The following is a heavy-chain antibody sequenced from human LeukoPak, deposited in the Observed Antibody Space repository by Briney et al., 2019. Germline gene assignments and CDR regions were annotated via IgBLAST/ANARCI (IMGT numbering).Heavy chain of an antibody. D-gene: IGHD3-22*01. J-gene: IGHJ4*02. CDR1: GFTFSSYA. CDR3: ASNPPTVDYYDSSGYPGGY. Sequence: GGSLRLSCAASGFTFSSYAMHWVRQAPGKGLEWVAVISYDGSNKYYADSVKGRFTISRDNSKNTLYLQMNSLRAEDTAVYYCASNPPTVDYYDSSGYPGGYWGQGTLVTVSS. V-gene: IGHV3-30-3*01. CDR2: ISYDGSNK.